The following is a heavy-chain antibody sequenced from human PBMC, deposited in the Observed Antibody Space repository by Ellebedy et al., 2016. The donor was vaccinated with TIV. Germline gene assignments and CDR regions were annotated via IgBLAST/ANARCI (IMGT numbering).Heavy chain of an antibody. CDR3: ARTPAFIGAAVVYGMDV. D-gene: IGHD6-13*01. J-gene: IGHJ6*02. V-gene: IGHV4-59*01. CDR1: GDSISSYY. CDR2: IYYSGST. Sequence: PSETLSLTCTVSGDSISSYYWSWIRQFPGKGLEWIGYIYYSGSTNYNPSLKSRVTISTDTSKNQFSLKLSSVTAADTAVYYCARTPAFIGAAVVYGMDVWGQGTTVTVSS.